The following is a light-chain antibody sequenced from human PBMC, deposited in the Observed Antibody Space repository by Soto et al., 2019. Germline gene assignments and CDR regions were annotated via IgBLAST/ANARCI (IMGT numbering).Light chain of an antibody. CDR1: QTVSSN. V-gene: IGKV3-15*01. Sequence: EIVMTQSPATLSVSPGERATLSCRASQTVSSNLAWYQQRPGQAPRLLIYGASTRATGIPDRFSGSGSGTEFTLTLSSLQSEDFAVYYCQQYNDWSPYTFGQGTKLENK. J-gene: IGKJ2*01. CDR2: GAS. CDR3: QQYNDWSPYT.